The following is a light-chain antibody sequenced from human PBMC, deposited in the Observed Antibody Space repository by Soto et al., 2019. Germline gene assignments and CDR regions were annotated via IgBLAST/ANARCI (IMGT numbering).Light chain of an antibody. CDR2: EVS. J-gene: IGLJ1*01. CDR3: CSYAGIGTFYV. V-gene: IGLV2-23*02. CDR1: SSDVGNYNL. Sequence: QSVLTQPASVSVSPGQSITISCTGTSSDVGNYNLVSWYQQHPGKAPKLMIYEVSKRPSGVSDRFSASKSDNTASLTISGLQGEDEADYYCCSYAGIGTFYVFGTGTKVTVL.